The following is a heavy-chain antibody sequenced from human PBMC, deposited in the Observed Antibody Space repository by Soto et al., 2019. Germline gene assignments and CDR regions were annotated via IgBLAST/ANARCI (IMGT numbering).Heavy chain of an antibody. D-gene: IGHD3-16*01. V-gene: IGHV1-46*01. CDR2: INPSGGGT. J-gene: IGHJ4*02. CDR1: GYPFTSYY. CDR3: ARFTGAYLQGY. Sequence: QVQLVQSGAEVKKPGASVKVSCKASGYPFTSYYIHWVRQAPGQGLEWMGLINPSGGGTSYAQKFRDRITMTRDTSTSTVYMELSSLRSGDTAVYFCARFTGAYLQGYWGQGTLVTVSS.